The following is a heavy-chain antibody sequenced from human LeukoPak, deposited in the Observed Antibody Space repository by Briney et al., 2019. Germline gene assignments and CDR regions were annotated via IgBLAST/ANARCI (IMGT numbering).Heavy chain of an antibody. D-gene: IGHD3-22*01. Sequence: ASVKVSCKASGYTFTGYYMHWVRQAPGQGLEWMGWINPNSGGTNYAQKFQGRVTMTRDTSISTAYMELSRLRSDDTVVYYCARAWGSGYYHDWFDPWGQGTLVTVSS. J-gene: IGHJ5*02. CDR2: INPNSGGT. V-gene: IGHV1-2*02. CDR3: ARAWGSGYYHDWFDP. CDR1: GYTFTGYY.